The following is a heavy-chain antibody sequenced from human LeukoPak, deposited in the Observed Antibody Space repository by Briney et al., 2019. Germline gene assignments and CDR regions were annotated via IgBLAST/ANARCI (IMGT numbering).Heavy chain of an antibody. D-gene: IGHD6-13*01. CDR3: ATSTHSSSWDYYFYGMDV. Sequence: GGSLRLSCAASGFSFTASAMHWVRQAPGKGLEWVAVISYDGTNKYYADAVKGRFPISRDNSKNTLYLQMNSLRPEDTAVYYCATSTHSSSWDYYFYGMDVWGQGTTVTVSS. CDR1: GFSFTASA. V-gene: IGHV3-30*04. CDR2: ISYDGTNK. J-gene: IGHJ6*02.